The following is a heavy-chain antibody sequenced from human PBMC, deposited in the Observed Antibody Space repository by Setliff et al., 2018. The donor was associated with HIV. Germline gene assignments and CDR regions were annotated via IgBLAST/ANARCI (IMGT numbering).Heavy chain of an antibody. CDR2: IKSKTDGETE. CDR1: GFTFTNAW. Sequence: GGSLRLSCAASGFTFTNAWMSWVRQAPGKGLEWVGRIKSKTDGETEDYAAPVKGRFTISSDDSRSTLYLQMNSLRAEDTAVYYCAKLQEGHVYSHYDSWGQGTLVTVSS. J-gene: IGHJ4*02. V-gene: IGHV3-15*01. D-gene: IGHD2-21*01. CDR3: AKLQEGHVYSHYDS.